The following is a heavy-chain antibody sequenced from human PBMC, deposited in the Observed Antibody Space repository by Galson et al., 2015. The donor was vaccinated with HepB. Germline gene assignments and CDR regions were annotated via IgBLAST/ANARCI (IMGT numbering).Heavy chain of an antibody. CDR3: ARVPLAHSSGWYWGIDY. J-gene: IGHJ4*02. CDR2: IKQDGSEK. V-gene: IGHV3-7*01. CDR1: GFPFSSYW. D-gene: IGHD6-19*01. Sequence: LRLSCAASGFPFSSYWMSWVRQAPGKGLEWVANIKQDGSEKYYVDSVKGRFTISRDNAKNSLYLQMNSLRAGDTAVYYCARVPLAHSSGWYWGIDYWGQGTLVTVSS.